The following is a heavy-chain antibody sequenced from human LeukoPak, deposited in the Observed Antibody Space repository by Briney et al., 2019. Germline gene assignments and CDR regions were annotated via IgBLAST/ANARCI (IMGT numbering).Heavy chain of an antibody. CDR2: IYYSVST. D-gene: IGHD5-18*01. J-gene: IGHJ6*04. Sequence: PSETLSLTCTVSGGSISSYYWSWIRQPPGKGLEWIGYIYYSVSTNYNPSLKSRVTISVDTSKNQFSLKLSSVTAADTAVYYCARAQHVDTAMVNYYYYYGMDVWGKGTTVTVSS. V-gene: IGHV4-59*01. CDR3: ARAQHVDTAMVNYYYYYGMDV. CDR1: GGSISSYY.